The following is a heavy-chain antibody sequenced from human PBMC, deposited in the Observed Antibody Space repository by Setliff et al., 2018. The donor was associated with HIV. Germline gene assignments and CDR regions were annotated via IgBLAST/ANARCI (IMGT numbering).Heavy chain of an antibody. Sequence: ASVKVSCKASGYTFTDYYIHWVRQAPGQGLEWMGWINSASGGTNYAQNFQGRVTVTRDTSINTAYVELNSLKSDDTAVYYCASDYLHVFDIWGQGTMVTVS. J-gene: IGHJ3*02. CDR2: INSASGGT. CDR3: ASDYLHVFDI. V-gene: IGHV1-2*02. CDR1: GYTFTDYY.